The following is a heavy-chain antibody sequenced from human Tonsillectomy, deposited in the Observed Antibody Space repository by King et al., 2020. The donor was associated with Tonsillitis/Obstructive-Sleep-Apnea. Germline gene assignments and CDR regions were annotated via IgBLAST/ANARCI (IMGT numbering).Heavy chain of an antibody. V-gene: IGHV1-24*01. CDR3: ATTPTSLRLGELWGLGY. CDR2: IDPEDGET. J-gene: IGHJ4*01. Sequence: WVRQAPGKGLEWMGGIDPEDGETIYAQKFQGRVTMTEDTSTDTAYMELSSLRSEDTAVYYCATTPTSLRLGELWGLGYWGRGTLVTVSS. D-gene: IGHD3-16*01.